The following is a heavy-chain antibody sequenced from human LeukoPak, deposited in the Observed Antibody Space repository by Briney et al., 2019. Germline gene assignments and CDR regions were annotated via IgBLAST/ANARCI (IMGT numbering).Heavy chain of an antibody. Sequence: ASVKVSCKASGHTFTNYHMRWVRQAPGQGLEWMGMITPSDGSTNYAQKFQGRVTMTRDMSTSTVYMELSSLRSEGTAVYYCARVGGWYRYFFDYWGQGTLLTVSS. CDR1: GHTFTNYH. D-gene: IGHD6-19*01. CDR3: ARVGGWYRYFFDY. CDR2: ITPSDGST. V-gene: IGHV1-46*01. J-gene: IGHJ4*02.